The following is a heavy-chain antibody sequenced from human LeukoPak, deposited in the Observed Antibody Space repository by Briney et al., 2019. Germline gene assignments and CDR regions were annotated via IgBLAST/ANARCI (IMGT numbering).Heavy chain of an antibody. J-gene: IGHJ4*02. V-gene: IGHV3-21*01. CDR3: ARQVYCGGDCYYSTPVDY. CDR1: GFTFSSYS. Sequence: VGSLRLSCAASGFTFSSYSMSWVRQAPGKGLEWVSSISSSGSYIYYADSVKGRFTISRDNAKNSLYLQMNSLRAEDTAVYYCARQVYCGGDCYYSTPVDYWGQGTLVTVSS. D-gene: IGHD2-21*02. CDR2: ISSSGSYI.